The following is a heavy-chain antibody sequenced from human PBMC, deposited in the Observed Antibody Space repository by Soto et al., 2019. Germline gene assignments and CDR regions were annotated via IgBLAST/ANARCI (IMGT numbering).Heavy chain of an antibody. D-gene: IGHD4-17*01. Sequence: ASETLSLTCTVSGGSISSSSYYWGWIRQPPGKGLEWIGSIYYSGSTYYNPSLKSRVTISVDRSKNQFSLKLSSVTAADTAVYYCARDSYGDYSNWFDPWGQGTLVTVSS. CDR2: IYYSGST. CDR1: GGSISSSSYY. J-gene: IGHJ5*02. V-gene: IGHV4-39*07. CDR3: ARDSYGDYSNWFDP.